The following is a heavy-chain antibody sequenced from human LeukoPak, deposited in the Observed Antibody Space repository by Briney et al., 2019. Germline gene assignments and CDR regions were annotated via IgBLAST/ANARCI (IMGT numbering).Heavy chain of an antibody. J-gene: IGHJ2*01. CDR1: GFTFSSYW. CDR2: INSDGSST. CDR3: ARVRGDYFPYWYFDL. V-gene: IGHV3-74*01. D-gene: IGHD4-17*01. Sequence: GGSLRLSCAASGFTFSSYWMHWVRQAPGKGLVWVSRINSDGSSTSYADSVKGRFTISRDNAKNTLYLQMNSLRAEDTAVYYCARVRGDYFPYWYFDLWGRGTLVTVSS.